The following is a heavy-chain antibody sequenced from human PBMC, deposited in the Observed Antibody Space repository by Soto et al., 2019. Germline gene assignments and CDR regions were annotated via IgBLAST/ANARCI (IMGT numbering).Heavy chain of an antibody. CDR2: IVPVFGTS. CDR3: NRSAEYDSCSSDV. Sequence: QVRLVQSGAEVRKPGSSVKVSCKATGGTPMRYAINWVRQAPGQGLEWVGGIVPVFGTSKYAQKFQGRVTITADTSKNIAYMELRCLRSDDTAVYYCNRSAEYDSCSSDVWGQGTTVTVSS. D-gene: IGHD2-2*01. CDR1: GGTPMRYA. J-gene: IGHJ6*02. V-gene: IGHV1-69*06.